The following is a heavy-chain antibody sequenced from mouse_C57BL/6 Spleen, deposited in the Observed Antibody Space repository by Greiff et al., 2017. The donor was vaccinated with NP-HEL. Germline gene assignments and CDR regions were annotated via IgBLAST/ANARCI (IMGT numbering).Heavy chain of an antibody. Sequence: EVQVVESGGGLVKPGGSLKLSCAASGFTFSDYGMHWVRQAPEKGLEWVAYISSGSSTIYYADTVKGRFTISRDNAKNTLFLQMTSLRSEDTAMYYCARMGYGSSYYAMDYWGQGTSVTVSS. J-gene: IGHJ4*01. V-gene: IGHV5-17*01. CDR2: ISSGSSTI. D-gene: IGHD1-1*01. CDR1: GFTFSDYG. CDR3: ARMGYGSSYYAMDY.